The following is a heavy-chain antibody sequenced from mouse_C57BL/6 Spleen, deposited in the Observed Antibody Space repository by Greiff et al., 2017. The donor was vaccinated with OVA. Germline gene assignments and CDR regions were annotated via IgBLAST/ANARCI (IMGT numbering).Heavy chain of an antibody. Sequence: VQLQQSGAELMKPGASVTLSCTATGYTFTGYWIEWVKQRPGHGLEWIGEILPGSGSTNYNEKFKGKATFTADTSTNTAYMQLSRLSTEDSAIYYCARSTMVKRGAYWGQGTLVTVSA. CDR2: ILPGSGST. CDR1: GYTFTGYW. V-gene: IGHV1-9*01. D-gene: IGHD2-2*01. CDR3: ARSTMVKRGAY. J-gene: IGHJ3*01.